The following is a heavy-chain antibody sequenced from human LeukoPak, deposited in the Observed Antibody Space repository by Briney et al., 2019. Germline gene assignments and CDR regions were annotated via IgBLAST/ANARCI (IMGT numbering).Heavy chain of an antibody. CDR2: IYYSGST. J-gene: IGHJ4*02. V-gene: IGHV4-59*01. CDR3: ARDCSSTSCFDY. D-gene: IGHD2-2*01. Sequence: SETLSLTCTVSGGAISGYYWSWIRQPPGKGLEWIGYIYYSGSTNYNPYLKSRVTISVDTSKNQFSLKLSSVTAADTAVYYCARDCSSTSCFDYWGQGTLVTVSS. CDR1: GGAISGYY.